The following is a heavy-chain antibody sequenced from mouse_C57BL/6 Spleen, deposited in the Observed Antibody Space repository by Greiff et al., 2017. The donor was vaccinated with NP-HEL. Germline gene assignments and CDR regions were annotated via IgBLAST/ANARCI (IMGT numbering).Heavy chain of an antibody. CDR3: AVSSPGYFDV. V-gene: IGHV3-6*01. J-gene: IGHJ1*03. D-gene: IGHD1-1*01. Sequence: EVQLVESGPGLVKPSQSLSLTCSVTGYSITSGYYWNWIRQFPGNKLEWMGYISYDGSNNYNPSLKNRISITRDTSKNQFFLKLNSVTTEDTATYYCAVSSPGYFDVWGTGTTVTVSS. CDR1: GYSITSGYY. CDR2: ISYDGSN.